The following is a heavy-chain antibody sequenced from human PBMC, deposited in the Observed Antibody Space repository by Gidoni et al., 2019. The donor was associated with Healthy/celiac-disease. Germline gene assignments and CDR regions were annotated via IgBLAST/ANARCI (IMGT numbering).Heavy chain of an antibody. J-gene: IGHJ6*02. CDR2: ISGSGGST. D-gene: IGHD1-20*01. CDR3: ATMGAGDYANGITGTTDYYYYGMDV. Sequence: EVQLLESGGGLVQPGGSLRLSCAASGFTFSSNAMSWVRQAPGKGLEWVSAISGSGGSTYYADSVKGRFTISRDNSKNTLYLQMNSLRAEDTAVYYCATMGAGDYANGITGTTDYYYYGMDVWGQGTTVTVSS. V-gene: IGHV3-23*01. CDR1: GFTFSSNA.